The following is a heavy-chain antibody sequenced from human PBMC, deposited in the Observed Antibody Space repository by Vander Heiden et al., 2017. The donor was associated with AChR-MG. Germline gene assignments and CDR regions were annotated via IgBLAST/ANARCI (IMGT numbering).Heavy chain of an antibody. CDR2: ISYDGSNK. D-gene: IGHD5-12*01. J-gene: IGHJ4*02. Sequence: QVQLVESGGGVVQPGRSLRLSCAASGLTFSGYGMHWFRQAPGKGLEWVAVISYDGSNKYYADSVKGRFTISRDNSKNTLYLQMNSLRAEDTAVYYCAKVRARWLQFDHFDYWGQGTLVTVSS. CDR3: AKVRARWLQFDHFDY. V-gene: IGHV3-30*18. CDR1: GLTFSGYG.